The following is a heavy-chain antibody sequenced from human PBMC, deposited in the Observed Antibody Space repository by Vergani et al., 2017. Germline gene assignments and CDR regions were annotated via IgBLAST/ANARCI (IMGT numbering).Heavy chain of an antibody. V-gene: IGHV3-33*01. CDR2: IWYDGSNK. Sequence: QVQLVESGGGVVQPGRSLRLSCAASGFTFSSYGMHWVRQAPGKGLEWVAVIWYDGSNKYYADSVKGRFTISRDNSKNTLYLQMNSLRAEDTAVYYCARESPHDCSSTSCPNWFDPWGQGTLVTVSS. CDR1: GFTFSSYG. J-gene: IGHJ5*02. CDR3: ARESPHDCSSTSCPNWFDP. D-gene: IGHD2-2*01.